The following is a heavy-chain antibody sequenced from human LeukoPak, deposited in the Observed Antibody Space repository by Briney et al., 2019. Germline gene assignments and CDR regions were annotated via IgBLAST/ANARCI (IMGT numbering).Heavy chain of an antibody. CDR2: FDPEDGET. Sequence: GASVKVSCKVSGYTLTELSMHWVRQAPGKGLEWMGGFDPEDGETIYAQKFQGRVTMTEDTSTDTAYMELSSLRSEDTAVYYCARSYLYSSDLGNDYWGQGTLVTVSS. CDR1: GYTLTELS. J-gene: IGHJ4*02. V-gene: IGHV1-24*01. D-gene: IGHD3-22*01. CDR3: ARSYLYSSDLGNDY.